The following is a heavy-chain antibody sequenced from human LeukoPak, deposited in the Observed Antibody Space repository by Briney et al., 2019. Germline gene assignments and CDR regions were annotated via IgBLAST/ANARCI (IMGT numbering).Heavy chain of an antibody. D-gene: IGHD3-22*01. V-gene: IGHV1-2*02. CDR1: GYTFTGSY. CDR2: INPNSGGT. Sequence: ASVKVSCKASGYTFTGSYMHWVRQAPGQGLEWMGWINPNSGGTNYAQKFQGRVTMTRDTSISTAYMELSRLRSDDTAVYYCASGFYDSSGENAFDIWGQGTMVTVSS. J-gene: IGHJ3*02. CDR3: ASGFYDSSGENAFDI.